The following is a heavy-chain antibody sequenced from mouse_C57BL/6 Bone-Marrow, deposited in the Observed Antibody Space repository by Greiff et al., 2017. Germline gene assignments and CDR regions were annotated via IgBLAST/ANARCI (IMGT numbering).Heavy chain of an antibody. D-gene: IGHD2-4*01. CDR1: GYSFTDYN. J-gene: IGHJ4*01. Sequence: VQLQQSGPELVKPGASVKISCKASGYSFTDYNMNWVKQSNGKSLEWIGVINPNYGTTSSNQKFKGKATLTVDQSSSASYMQLNSLTSEDSAVYYCARGYEYDYAMDYWGQGTSVTVSA. CDR3: ARGYEYDYAMDY. CDR2: INPNYGTT. V-gene: IGHV1-39*01.